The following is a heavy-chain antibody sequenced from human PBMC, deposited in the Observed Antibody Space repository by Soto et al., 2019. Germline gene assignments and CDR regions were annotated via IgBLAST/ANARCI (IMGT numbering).Heavy chain of an antibody. CDR3: ARDSGYASRSSVHHY. CDR2: IHRDGREK. Sequence: PGGSLRLSCAACCFPFGIYWMSWARQAPGKGLEWLATIHRDGREKPCEDSVKGRFAVSRGNAGVSVYLQRDSLRAEDTAIYYCARDSGYASRSSVHHY. CDR1: CFPFGIYW. V-gene: IGHV3-7*01. D-gene: IGHD3-10*01. J-gene: IGHJ6*01.